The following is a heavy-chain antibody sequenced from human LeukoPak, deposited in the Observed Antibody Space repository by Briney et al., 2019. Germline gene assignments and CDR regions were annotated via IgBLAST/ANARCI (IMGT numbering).Heavy chain of an antibody. CDR2: IYYSGST. Sequence: SETLSLTCTVSGGSISSYYWSWIRQPPGKGLEWIGYIYYSGSTNYNPSLKSRVPISVDTSKNQFSLKLSSVTAAGTAVYYCARAGTGYYYYMDVWGKGTTVTVSS. CDR3: ARAGTGYYYYMDV. J-gene: IGHJ6*03. CDR1: GGSISSYY. V-gene: IGHV4-59*01. D-gene: IGHD1-1*01.